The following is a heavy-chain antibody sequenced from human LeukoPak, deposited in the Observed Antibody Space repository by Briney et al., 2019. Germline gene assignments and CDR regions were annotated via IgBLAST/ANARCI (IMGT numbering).Heavy chain of an antibody. CDR2: ISYDGSNK. Sequence: GGSLRLSCAASGFTFSSYGMHWVRQAPGKGLEWVAVISYDGSNKYYADSVKGRFTIYRDNSKNTLYLQMNSLRAEDTAVYYCARPHIVVVPAAIQYWGQGTLVTVSS. V-gene: IGHV3-30*19. CDR3: ARPHIVVVPAAIQY. CDR1: GFTFSSYG. D-gene: IGHD2-2*01. J-gene: IGHJ4*02.